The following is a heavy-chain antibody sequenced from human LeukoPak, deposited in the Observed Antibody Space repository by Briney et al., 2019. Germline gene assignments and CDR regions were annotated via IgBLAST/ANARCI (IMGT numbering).Heavy chain of an antibody. CDR1: GGSMSNIYY. D-gene: IGHD5-12*01. CDR2: IFYSGIT. CDR3: ARHLGYSRYAAFDI. J-gene: IGHJ3*02. V-gene: IGHV4-39*01. Sequence: SETLSLTCNVSGGSMSNIYYWGWIRQPPGKGLEWNGNIFYSGITYYNPSLRSRVTIAIDTSKSQFSLKLSSVTAADTAMYYCARHLGYSRYAAFDIWGQWTMVTVSS.